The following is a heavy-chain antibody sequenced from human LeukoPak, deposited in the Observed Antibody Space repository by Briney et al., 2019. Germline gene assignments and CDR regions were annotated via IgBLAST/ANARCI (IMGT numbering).Heavy chain of an antibody. CDR2: IYYSGST. V-gene: IGHV4-39*07. J-gene: IGHJ3*02. Sequence: SETLSLTCTVSGGSISSSSYYWGWIRQPPGKGLEWIGSIYYSGSTYYNPSLKSRVTISVDTAKNQFSLKLSSVTAADTAVYYCARDPDAFDIWGQGTMVTVSS. CDR1: GGSISSSSYY. CDR3: ARDPDAFDI.